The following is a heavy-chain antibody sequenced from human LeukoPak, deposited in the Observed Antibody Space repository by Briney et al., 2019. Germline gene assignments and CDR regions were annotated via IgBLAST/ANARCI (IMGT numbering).Heavy chain of an antibody. D-gene: IGHD1-26*01. Sequence: GGSPRLSCAAPGFTLDEYAMQWGRGASGEGLGWGSGISWNSGSIGYADSVKGRFTISRDNAKNSLYLQMNSLRAEDTALYYCAKDGGSYNLYAFNIWGQGTMVTVSS. J-gene: IGHJ3*02. CDR3: AKDGGSYNLYAFNI. V-gene: IGHV3-9*01. CDR1: GFTLDEYA. CDR2: ISWNSGSI.